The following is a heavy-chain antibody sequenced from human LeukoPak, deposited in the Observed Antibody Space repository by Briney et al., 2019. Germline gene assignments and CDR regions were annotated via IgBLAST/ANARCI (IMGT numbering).Heavy chain of an antibody. CDR2: INAGNGNT. Sequence: RASVKVSCKASGYTFTSYAMHWVRHAPGQRLEWMGWINAGNGNTKYSQKFQGRVTITRDTSASTAYMELSSLRSEDTAVYYCARGCSGGSCYWGYWGQGTLVTVSS. V-gene: IGHV1-3*01. CDR1: GYTFTSYA. D-gene: IGHD2-15*01. CDR3: ARGCSGGSCYWGY. J-gene: IGHJ4*02.